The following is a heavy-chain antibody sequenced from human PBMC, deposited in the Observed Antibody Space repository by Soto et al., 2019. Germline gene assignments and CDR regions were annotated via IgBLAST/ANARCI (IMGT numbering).Heavy chain of an antibody. CDR3: AKPAVAGPAYYCFDY. V-gene: IGHV3-23*01. Sequence: ELQLLESGGGLVQPGGSRRLSCAASGFTFSSIAMTWVRQPPGKGLEWVSGISNSGGGTYYADSVKGRFTISRDNSKNTLYLQMNSLRAEDTAVYYCAKPAVAGPAYYCFDYWGQGTLVTVSS. D-gene: IGHD6-19*01. CDR2: ISNSGGGT. CDR1: GFTFSSIA. J-gene: IGHJ4*02.